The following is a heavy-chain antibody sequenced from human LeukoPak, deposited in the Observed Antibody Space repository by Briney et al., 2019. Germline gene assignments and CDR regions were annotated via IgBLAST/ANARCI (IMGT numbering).Heavy chain of an antibody. Sequence: SQTLSLTCTVSGGSNSSGDYYWSWIRQPPGKGLEWIGYIYYSGSTYYNPSLKSRVTISVDTSKNQLSLKLSSVTAADTAVYYCARGEAVAGTADYWGQGTLVTVSS. CDR2: IYYSGST. D-gene: IGHD6-19*01. J-gene: IGHJ4*02. CDR1: GGSNSSGDYY. CDR3: ARGEAVAGTADY. V-gene: IGHV4-30-4*01.